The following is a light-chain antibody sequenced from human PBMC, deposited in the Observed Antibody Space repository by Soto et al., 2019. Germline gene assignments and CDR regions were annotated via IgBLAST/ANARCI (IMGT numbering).Light chain of an antibody. J-gene: IGKJ4*01. CDR2: GAS. Sequence: VMTQSPATLSLSAGESATLSCRASQSVSSNLAWYQEKPGQAPRLLIYGASTRAAGIPARLSGSGSGTEFTLTISSLQSEDFAVYYCQKYNNWPLTFGGGTKVDIK. V-gene: IGKV3-15*01. CDR3: QKYNNWPLT. CDR1: QSVSSN.